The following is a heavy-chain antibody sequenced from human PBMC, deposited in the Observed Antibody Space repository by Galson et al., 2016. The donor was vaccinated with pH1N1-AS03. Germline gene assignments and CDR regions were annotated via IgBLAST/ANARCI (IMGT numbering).Heavy chain of an antibody. Sequence: SVKVSCKASAGTFATFAVSWVRQARGQGLEWVGGVIPLSGTTYYAQKFQGRVTITADDYTGTAYMELSSLRSDDTAVYYCARDRYRDTSTDFYESAYWGQGTLVTVSS. CDR2: VIPLSGTT. CDR3: ARDRYRDTSTDFYESAY. D-gene: IGHD2/OR15-2a*01. J-gene: IGHJ4*02. CDR1: AGTFATFA. V-gene: IGHV1-69*13.